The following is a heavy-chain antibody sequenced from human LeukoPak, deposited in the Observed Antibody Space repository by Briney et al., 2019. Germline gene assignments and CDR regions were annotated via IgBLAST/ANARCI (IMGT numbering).Heavy chain of an antibody. CDR2: ISGSGGST. Sequence: GGSLRLSCAASGFTFSSYAMSWVRQAPGKGREGVSAISGSGGSTYYADSVKGRFTISRDNSKNTLYLQMNSLRAEDTAVYYCAKDDGLAAAGTDYWGQGTLVTVSS. J-gene: IGHJ4*02. CDR3: AKDDGLAAAGTDY. CDR1: GFTFSSYA. V-gene: IGHV3-23*01. D-gene: IGHD6-13*01.